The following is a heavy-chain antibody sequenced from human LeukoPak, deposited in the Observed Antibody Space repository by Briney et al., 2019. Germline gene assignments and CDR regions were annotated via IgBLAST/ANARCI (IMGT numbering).Heavy chain of an antibody. D-gene: IGHD3-16*01. J-gene: IGHJ4*02. CDR2: IKEDGSEK. Sequence: GGSLRLSCAASGFTFSKHWMTWVRKAPGKGLKYVAKIKEDGSEKNYVDSVKGRFTISRDNARNSLYLQMNSLRAEDTAVYYCARDRSGGSLDYWGQGTLVTVSS. V-gene: IGHV3-7*01. CDR3: ARDRSGGSLDY. CDR1: GFTFSKHW.